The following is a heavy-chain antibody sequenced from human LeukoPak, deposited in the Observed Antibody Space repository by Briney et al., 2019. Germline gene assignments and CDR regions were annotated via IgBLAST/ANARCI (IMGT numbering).Heavy chain of an antibody. D-gene: IGHD2-15*01. Sequence: PPETLSLTCSVFGASMSYEYWSWLRQPPGKGLEWIGYIYYSGSTNYNPSLKSRVTISVATSKNQFSLKLSSVTAADTAVYYCARWSSDAFDIWGQGTMVTVSS. CDR3: ARWSSDAFDI. J-gene: IGHJ3*02. V-gene: IGHV4-59*01. CDR1: GASMSYEY. CDR2: IYYSGST.